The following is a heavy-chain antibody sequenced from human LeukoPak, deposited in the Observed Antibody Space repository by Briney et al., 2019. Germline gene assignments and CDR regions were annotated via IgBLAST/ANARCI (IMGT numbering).Heavy chain of an antibody. CDR3: ARTTVTTSPYDAFDI. CDR1: GGSISSSSYY. D-gene: IGHD4-17*01. CDR2: IYYSGST. V-gene: IGHV4-39*07. Sequence: SETLCLTCTVSGGSISSSSYYWGWIRQPPGKGLEWIGSIYYSGSTYYNPSLKSRVTISVDTSKNQFSLKLSSVTAADTAVYYCARTTVTTSPYDAFDIWGQGTMVTVSS. J-gene: IGHJ3*02.